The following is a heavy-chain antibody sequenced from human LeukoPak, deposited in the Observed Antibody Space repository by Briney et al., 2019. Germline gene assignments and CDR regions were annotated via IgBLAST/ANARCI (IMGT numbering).Heavy chain of an antibody. D-gene: IGHD1-1*01. CDR1: GFTFSNAW. CDR3: AKPEATTDY. V-gene: IGHV3-30*18. CDR2: ISYDGSTK. Sequence: GGSLRLSCAASGFTFSNAWMSWVRQAPGKGLDWVAVISYDGSTKYYADSVRGRFTISRDNSKNTLFLQMNSLRPEDTAVYYCAKPEATTDYWGQGTLVTVSS. J-gene: IGHJ4*02.